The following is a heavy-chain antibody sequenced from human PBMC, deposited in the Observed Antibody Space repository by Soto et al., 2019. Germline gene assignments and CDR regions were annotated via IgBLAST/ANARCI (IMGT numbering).Heavy chain of an antibody. Sequence: GGSLRLSCAASGFTFSDYYMSWIRQAPGKGLEWVSYISSSGSTIYYADSVKGRFTISRDNAKNSLYLQMNSLRAEDTAVYYCARPRYYDFWSGYYMPPLGTDYYYYGMDVWGQGTTVTVSS. CDR3: ARPRYYDFWSGYYMPPLGTDYYYYGMDV. CDR2: ISSSGSTI. D-gene: IGHD3-3*01. CDR1: GFTFSDYY. J-gene: IGHJ6*02. V-gene: IGHV3-11*01.